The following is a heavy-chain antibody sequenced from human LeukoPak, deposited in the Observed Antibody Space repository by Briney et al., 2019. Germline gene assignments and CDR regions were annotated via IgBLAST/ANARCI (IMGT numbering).Heavy chain of an antibody. J-gene: IGHJ6*02. CDR1: GGSISSSSYY. D-gene: IGHD3-9*01. Sequence: SETLSLTCTVSGGSISSSSYYWGWTRQPPGKGLEWIGSIYYSVSTYYNPSLKSRVTISVDTSKNQFSLKLSSVTAADTAVYYCARSLYFDWLSSSGMDVWGQGTTVTVSS. V-gene: IGHV4-39*01. CDR3: ARSLYFDWLSSSGMDV. CDR2: IYYSVST.